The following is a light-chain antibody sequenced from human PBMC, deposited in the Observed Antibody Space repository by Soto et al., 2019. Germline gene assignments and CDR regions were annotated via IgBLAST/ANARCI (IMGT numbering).Light chain of an antibody. J-gene: IGLJ1*01. CDR1: SSDVGGYNY. CDR3: SSYAGTNNYV. Sequence: QSALTQPPSASGSPGQSVTISCTGTSSDVGGYNYVSWYQQYPGKAPKLMIYEVSKRPSGVPDRFSGSKSDNTDSLTVSGLQAEDEADYYCSSYAGTNNYVFGIGTKLTVL. V-gene: IGLV2-8*01. CDR2: EVS.